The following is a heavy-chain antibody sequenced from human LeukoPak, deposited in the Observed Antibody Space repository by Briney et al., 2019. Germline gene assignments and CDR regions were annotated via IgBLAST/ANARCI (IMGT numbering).Heavy chain of an antibody. D-gene: IGHD4/OR15-4a*01. CDR1: GGSISGGSYY. V-gene: IGHV4-61*02. J-gene: IGHJ4*02. CDR3: ARRAGAYSHPYDY. Sequence: SETLSLTCTVSGGSISGGSYYWTWIRQPAGKGLEWIGRIYTSGSTNYNPSLKSRVTISVDTSKNQFSLKLSFVTAADTAVYYCARRAGAYSHPYDYWGQGTLVTVSS. CDR2: IYTSGST.